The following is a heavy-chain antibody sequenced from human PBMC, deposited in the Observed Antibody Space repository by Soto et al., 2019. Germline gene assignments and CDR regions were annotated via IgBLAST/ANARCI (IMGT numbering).Heavy chain of an antibody. V-gene: IGHV4-4*02. Sequence: PSETLSLTCAVSGGSISSSNWWSWVRQPPGKGLEWIGEIYHSGSTNYNPSLKSRVTISVDKSKNQFSLKLSSVTAADTAVYYCARLHIVVVPAAPYFDYWGQGTLVTVSS. J-gene: IGHJ4*02. D-gene: IGHD2-2*01. CDR3: ARLHIVVVPAAPYFDY. CDR1: GGSISSSNW. CDR2: IYHSGST.